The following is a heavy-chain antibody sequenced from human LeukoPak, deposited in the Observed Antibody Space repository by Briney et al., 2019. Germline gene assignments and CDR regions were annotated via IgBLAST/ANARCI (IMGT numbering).Heavy chain of an antibody. Sequence: PGGSLRLSCAASGVTFSSYAMSWVRLAPGKGLEWVSVISGSGGSTYYADSVKGRFTISRDNAKNTLYLQMNRLRVEDTAWYYCARSQLWSLLSGDFDIWGQGTMVTVSS. V-gene: IGHV3-23*01. D-gene: IGHD5-18*01. CDR1: GVTFSSYA. CDR3: ARSQLWSLLSGDFDI. CDR2: ISGSGGST. J-gene: IGHJ3*02.